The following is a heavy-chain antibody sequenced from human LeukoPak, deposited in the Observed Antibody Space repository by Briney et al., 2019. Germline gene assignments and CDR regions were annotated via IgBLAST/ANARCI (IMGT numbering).Heavy chain of an antibody. J-gene: IGHJ6*02. V-gene: IGHV3-30*18. CDR3: AKDTSSGWLYGMDV. CDR2: VSYDGTNK. Sequence: GGSLRLSCAASGFTFSSYGMHWVRQAPGKGLEWVAVVSYDGTNKYYADSVKGRFIIFRDNSKNTLYLQMSSLRAEDTAVYYGAKDTSSGWLYGMDVWGQGTTVTVSS. CDR1: GFTFSSYG. D-gene: IGHD6-19*01.